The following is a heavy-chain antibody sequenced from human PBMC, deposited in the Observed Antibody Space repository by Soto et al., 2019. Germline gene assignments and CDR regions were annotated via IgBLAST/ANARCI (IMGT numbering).Heavy chain of an antibody. V-gene: IGHV6-1*01. CDR3: VREALGEREAYYGLDV. J-gene: IGHJ6*02. CDR2: TYYRSKWYN. D-gene: IGHD3-16*01. CDR1: GDSVSSNRAA. Sequence: QVQLHQSGPGLVKPSQSLSLTCVISGDSVSSNRAAWNWIRQPRSRSIEWVGRTYYRSKWYNDYVVSVKSRITINADTSKNQCSRQLNSVTPDDTAVYYCVREALGEREAYYGLDVWGQGTTVTVSS.